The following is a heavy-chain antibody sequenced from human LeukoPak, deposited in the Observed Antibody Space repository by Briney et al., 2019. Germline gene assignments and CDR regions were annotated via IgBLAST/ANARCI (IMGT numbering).Heavy chain of an antibody. Sequence: PSETLSLTCTVSGGSISSGGYYWTWIRQHPGKGLEWIGYIYYTGSTFFNPSLKSRVIISVDTSKNQFSLKLSSVTAADTAVYYCARSDQRWLCSDYWGQGTLVTVSS. CDR1: GGSISSGGYY. J-gene: IGHJ4*02. V-gene: IGHV4-31*03. CDR3: ARSDQRWLCSDY. CDR2: IYYTGST. D-gene: IGHD5-24*01.